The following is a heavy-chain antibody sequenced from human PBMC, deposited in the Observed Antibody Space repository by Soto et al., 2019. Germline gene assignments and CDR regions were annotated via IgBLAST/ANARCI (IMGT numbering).Heavy chain of an antibody. CDR1: GGYISSYY. D-gene: IGHD2-2*01. CDR2: TYYRGST. CDR3: ASAFGSTMPSLF. Sequence: QVQLQESGPGLVKPSETLSLTCTVSGGYISSYYWTWIRQPPGKGLEWIGYTYYRGSTNYNPSLKSRVTMSIDTSKNQFSLKLSSVTAADTAVYYCASAFGSTMPSLFWGQGTLVTVSS. V-gene: IGHV4-59*01. J-gene: IGHJ4*02.